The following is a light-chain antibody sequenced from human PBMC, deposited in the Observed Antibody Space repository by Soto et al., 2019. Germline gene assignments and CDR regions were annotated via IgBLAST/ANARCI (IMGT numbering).Light chain of an antibody. CDR1: SSNIGAGYD. CDR3: QSYDSSLSGSL. J-gene: IGLJ3*02. CDR2: GNS. Sequence: QSVLTQPPSLSGAPGQRVTISCTGRSSNIGAGYDVHWYQQLPGTAPKLLIYGNSNRPSGVPDRFSGCKSGTSASLAITGLRAEDDSDYYCQSYDSSLSGSLFGGGTNLTV. V-gene: IGLV1-40*01.